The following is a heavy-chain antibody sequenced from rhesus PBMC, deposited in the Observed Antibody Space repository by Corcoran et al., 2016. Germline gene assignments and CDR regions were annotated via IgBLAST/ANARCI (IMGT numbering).Heavy chain of an antibody. J-gene: IGHJ4*01. CDR1: GGSISSSH. Sequence: QLQLQESGPGLVKPSETLSVTCAVSGGSISSSHWSWIRQAPGKGLEWIGYSYGSGNSTHYNPSLKSRVTLSVDTSKNQLSLKMSSVTAADTAVYYCASGGEAATGYWGQGVLVTVST. D-gene: IGHD6-19*01. CDR3: ASGGEAATGY. V-gene: IGHV4-169*02. CDR2: SYGSGNST.